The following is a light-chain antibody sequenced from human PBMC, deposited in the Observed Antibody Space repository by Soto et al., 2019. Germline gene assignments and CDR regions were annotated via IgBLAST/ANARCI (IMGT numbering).Light chain of an antibody. J-gene: IGKJ1*01. CDR1: QSISSY. CDR2: AAS. Sequence: DIQMTQSPSSLSASVGDRVTITCRASQSISSYLNWYQQKPGKAPNLLIYAASSLQSVVPSRFSGSGSGTDFTLTISSLQPEDFATYYCQQSYSTPQTFGQGTKVEIK. CDR3: QQSYSTPQT. V-gene: IGKV1-39*01.